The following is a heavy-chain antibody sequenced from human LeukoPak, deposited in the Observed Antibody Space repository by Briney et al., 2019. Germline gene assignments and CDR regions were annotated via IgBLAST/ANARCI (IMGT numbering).Heavy chain of an antibody. CDR2: IKPDESEK. J-gene: IGHJ6*03. D-gene: IGHD4-11*01. CDR1: GFTFSSYW. Sequence: GGSLRLSCVTSGFTFSSYWMSWVRQAPGKGLEWVTNIKPDESEKYYVDSVKGRFTVSRDNAKNSVYLQMNSLRAEDTAVYYCARRAHDYSNYYMDVWGKGTTVTVSS. CDR3: ARRAHDYSNYYMDV. V-gene: IGHV3-7*03.